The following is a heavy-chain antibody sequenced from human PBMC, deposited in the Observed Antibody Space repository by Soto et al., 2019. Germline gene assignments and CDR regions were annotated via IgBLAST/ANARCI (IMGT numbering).Heavy chain of an antibody. Sequence: SVKVSCKASGGTFSSYAISWVRQAPGQGLEWMGGIIPIFGTANYAQKFQGRVTITADESTSTAYMELSSLRSEDTAVYYCASSAWTQNYYFDYWGQGTLVTVSS. CDR1: GGTFSSYA. CDR2: IIPIFGTA. J-gene: IGHJ4*02. D-gene: IGHD1-7*01. CDR3: ASSAWTQNYYFDY. V-gene: IGHV1-69*13.